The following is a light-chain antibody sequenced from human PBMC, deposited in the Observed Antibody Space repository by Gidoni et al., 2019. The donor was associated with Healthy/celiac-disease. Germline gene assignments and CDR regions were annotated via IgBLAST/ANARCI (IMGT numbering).Light chain of an antibody. J-gene: IGKJ4*01. V-gene: IGKV1-5*01. CDR2: DAS. CDR3: QQYNSYPLT. Sequence: DIQMTQSPSTLSASVGDRVTITCRASQSISSWLAWYQQKQGKAPNLLIYDASSLESRVQSRFSGSGSWTEFTLPISSMQPDDFAAYYCQQYNSYPLTFGGGTKVEIK. CDR1: QSISSW.